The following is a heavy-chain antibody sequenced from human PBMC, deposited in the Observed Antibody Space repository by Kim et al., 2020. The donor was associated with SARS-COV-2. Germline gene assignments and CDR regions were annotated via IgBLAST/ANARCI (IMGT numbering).Heavy chain of an antibody. Sequence: GGSLRLSCTASGFTFSSYGMHWVRQAPGKGLVWVSRISSDGGSTSYADSVKGRFTISRDNAKNTLYLQMNSLRAEDTAVYYCARASTVTTRGLKFDPWGHGTLVTVSS. CDR3: ARASTVTTRGLKFDP. V-gene: IGHV3-74*01. D-gene: IGHD4-17*01. CDR2: ISSDGGST. J-gene: IGHJ5*02. CDR1: GFTFSSYG.